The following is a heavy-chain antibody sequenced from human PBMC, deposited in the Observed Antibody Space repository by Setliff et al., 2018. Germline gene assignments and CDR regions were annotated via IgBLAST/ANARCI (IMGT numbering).Heavy chain of an antibody. Sequence: SETLSLTCTVSGDSISSGDYFWSWIRQPPGKDLEWIAYIYHSGSAYYNPSLKSRVTMSVDTSKNQFSLHLTPVTAADTAVYYCAREVGTSTSSDAFDVWGQGMMVTVSS. V-gene: IGHV4-30-4*08. J-gene: IGHJ3*01. CDR3: AREVGTSTSSDAFDV. CDR1: GDSISSGDYF. D-gene: IGHD1-26*01. CDR2: IYHSGSA.